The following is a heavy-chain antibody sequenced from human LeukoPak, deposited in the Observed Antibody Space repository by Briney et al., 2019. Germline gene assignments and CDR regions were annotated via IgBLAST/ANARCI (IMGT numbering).Heavy chain of an antibody. CDR3: CGLSSDWPHCYFPH. J-gene: IGHJ4*02. V-gene: IGHV4-38-2*02. Sequence: SETLSVTCTVSGGSISSYYRGWVRQPPGKGLEWMGSIYHSGSTYYNPSLNSRGTISADTSKNHFSLMLISRTAADTTVYYFCGLSSDWPHCYFPHWGLGALVTVSS. CDR2: IYHSGST. D-gene: IGHD6-19*01. CDR1: GGSISSYY.